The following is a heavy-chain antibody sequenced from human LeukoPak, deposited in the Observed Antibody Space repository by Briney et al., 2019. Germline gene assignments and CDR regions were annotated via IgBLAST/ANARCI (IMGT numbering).Heavy chain of an antibody. CDR3: ARGETTVTPYYYYYMDV. D-gene: IGHD4-17*01. Sequence: SVKVSCKASGGTFSSYAISWVRQAPGQGLEWMGRIIPIFGTANYAQKFQGRVTITTDESKSTAYMELSSLRSEDTAVYYCARGETTVTPYYYYYMDVWGKGTTVTVSS. CDR2: IIPIFGTA. CDR1: GGTFSSYA. V-gene: IGHV1-69*05. J-gene: IGHJ6*03.